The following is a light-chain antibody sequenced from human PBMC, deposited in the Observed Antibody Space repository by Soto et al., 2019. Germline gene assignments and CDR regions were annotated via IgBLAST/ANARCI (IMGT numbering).Light chain of an antibody. Sequence: EIVLTQSPATLSLSPGERSTLSCSVGQIVTSNYIAWYQQKPGQAPRLLIYGASSRATGIPDRFSGSGSGTDFTLTISRLEPADFAVYYCQRYGSSRPWTFGQGTKVDIK. CDR1: QIVTSNY. CDR3: QRYGSSRPWT. CDR2: GAS. J-gene: IGKJ1*01. V-gene: IGKV3-20*01.